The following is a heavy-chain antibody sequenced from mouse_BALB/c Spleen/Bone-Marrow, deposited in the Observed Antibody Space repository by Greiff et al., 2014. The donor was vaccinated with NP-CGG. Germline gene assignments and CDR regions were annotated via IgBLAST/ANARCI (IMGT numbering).Heavy chain of an antibody. Sequence: EVQLQQSGSELVKPGASVKLSCAASGFNIKDTYMHWVKQRPEQGLEWIGRIDPANGDTKYDPKFQGKATITADTSSNTAYLQLSSLTSEDTAFYYCTRPSFYYGSSYWYFDVWGAGTTVTVAS. CDR3: TRPSFYYGSSYWYFDV. CDR2: IDPANGDT. D-gene: IGHD1-1*01. J-gene: IGHJ1*01. V-gene: IGHV14-3*02. CDR1: GFNIKDTY.